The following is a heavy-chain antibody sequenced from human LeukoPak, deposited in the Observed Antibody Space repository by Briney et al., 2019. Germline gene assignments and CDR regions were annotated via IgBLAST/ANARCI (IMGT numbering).Heavy chain of an antibody. CDR3: AREGSYCVGGDCYSFDF. J-gene: IGHJ4*02. D-gene: IGHD2-21*02. Sequence: GASVRLPCTASGYRFISNYIQWVRQAPGLGPEWMGWMHPGNGNTRYAEKFQGRVTMTRATSINTAYLDMSSLRSDDTAVYYCAREGSYCVGGDCYSFDFWGQGTLITVSS. CDR1: GYRFISNY. V-gene: IGHV1-2*02. CDR2: MHPGNGNT.